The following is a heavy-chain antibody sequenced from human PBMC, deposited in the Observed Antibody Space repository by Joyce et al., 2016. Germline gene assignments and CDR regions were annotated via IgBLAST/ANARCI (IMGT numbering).Heavy chain of an antibody. CDR2: IHYSGST. V-gene: IGHV4-59*01. D-gene: IGHD2-2*01. Sequence: QVQLQESGPGLVKPSETLSLTCTASGGSISSYYWSWIRQPPGKGLEWIGYIHYSGSTNFNPSLKSRVTKSVDTSKKQFSLGLSSVTAADTAVYYCARDRNEGYCSSTSCYYYYYYGMDVWGQGTTVTVSS. J-gene: IGHJ6*02. CDR3: ARDRNEGYCSSTSCYYYYYYGMDV. CDR1: GGSISSYY.